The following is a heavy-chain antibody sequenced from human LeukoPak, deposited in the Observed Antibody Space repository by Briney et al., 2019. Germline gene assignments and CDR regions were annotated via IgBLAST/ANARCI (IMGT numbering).Heavy chain of an antibody. V-gene: IGHV3-64*01. D-gene: IGHD6-19*01. CDR3: TRRYGGHSGWAGYHDS. Sequence: QSGGSLRLSCVASGFSFSAYTMHWVRQAPGKGLEYVSAIRSDGSSTFYPSSVRGRFTISRGNSKSTLYLQMGSLRAEDTAVYYCTRRYGGHSGWAGYHDSWGQGTLVTVSS. CDR2: IRSDGSST. CDR1: GFSFSAYT. J-gene: IGHJ4*02.